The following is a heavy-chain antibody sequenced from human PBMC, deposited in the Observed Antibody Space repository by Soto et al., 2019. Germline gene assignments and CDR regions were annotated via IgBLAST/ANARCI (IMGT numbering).Heavy chain of an antibody. CDR2: IIPIFGTA. D-gene: IGHD3-16*02. J-gene: IGHJ6*02. CDR1: GGGFSGDA. Sequence: SEKGSGKAAGGGFSGDAISWVRQAPGQGLEWMGGIIPIFGTANYAQKFQGRVTITADESTSTAYMELSSLRSEDTAVYYCATSITFGGVIVRRGMEVWGQGLTVIVPS. CDR3: ATSITFGGVIVRRGMEV. V-gene: IGHV1-69*01.